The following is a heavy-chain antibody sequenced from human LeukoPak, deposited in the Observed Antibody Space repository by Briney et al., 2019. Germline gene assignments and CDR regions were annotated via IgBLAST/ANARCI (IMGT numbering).Heavy chain of an antibody. CDR2: ISYSGDTT. Sequence: PGGSLRLSCAASGFTFSSYAMSWVRQAPGKGLEWVSAISYSGDTTYYADSVKGRFTISRDNSKNILYLQMNSLRAEDTAIYYCAKDYGDHDFDYWGQGTLVTVSP. D-gene: IGHD4-17*01. V-gene: IGHV3-23*01. J-gene: IGHJ4*02. CDR1: GFTFSSYA. CDR3: AKDYGDHDFDY.